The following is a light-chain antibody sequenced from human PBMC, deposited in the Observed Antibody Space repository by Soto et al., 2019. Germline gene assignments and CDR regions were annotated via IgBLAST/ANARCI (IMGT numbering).Light chain of an antibody. CDR2: GSS. V-gene: IGKV3-20*01. J-gene: IGKJ5*01. CDR1: QSISTRH. Sequence: EIVLTQSPGTLSLSPGERATLSCRASQSISTRHLAWYQQKPGQAPSLLINGSSNRATGIPDRFSGSGSGTDFTLTISRLEPEDFAVYYCQQYGSSPPATVGQGTRMEIK. CDR3: QQYGSSPPAT.